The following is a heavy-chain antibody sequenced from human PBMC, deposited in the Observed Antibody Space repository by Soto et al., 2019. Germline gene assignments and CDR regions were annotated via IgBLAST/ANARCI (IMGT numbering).Heavy chain of an antibody. D-gene: IGHD6-6*01. J-gene: IGHJ4*02. CDR3: ARAYSSSNYFDY. Sequence: PSETLSLTCTFSGGSISSGGYYWSWIRQHPGKGLEWIGYIYYSGSTYYNSSLKSRVTISVDTSKNQFSLKLSSVTAADTAVYYCARAYSSSNYFDYWGQGTLVTVSS. V-gene: IGHV4-31*03. CDR1: GGSISSGGYY. CDR2: IYYSGST.